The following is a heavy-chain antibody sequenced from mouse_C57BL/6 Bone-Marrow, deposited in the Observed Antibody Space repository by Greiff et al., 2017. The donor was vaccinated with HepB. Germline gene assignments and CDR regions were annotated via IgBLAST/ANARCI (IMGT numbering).Heavy chain of an antibody. CDR2: IYPRSGNT. Sequence: VQLQQSGAELARPGASVKLSCKASGYTFTSYGISWVKQRTGQGLEWIGEIYPRSGNTYYNEKFKGKATLTADKSSSTAYMELRSLTSDDSAVYFCARLGAWFAYWGQGTLVTVSA. D-gene: IGHD4-1*01. CDR1: GYTFTSYG. V-gene: IGHV1-81*01. J-gene: IGHJ3*01. CDR3: ARLGAWFAY.